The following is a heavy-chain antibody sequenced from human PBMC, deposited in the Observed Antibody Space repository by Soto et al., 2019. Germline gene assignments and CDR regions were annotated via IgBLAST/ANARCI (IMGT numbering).Heavy chain of an antibody. J-gene: IGHJ6*02. D-gene: IGHD6-6*01. CDR2: IGAFTGNT. CDR3: SKDRLKYRISSGLDV. CDR1: GYTFSSYG. Sequence: ASVKVSCKASGYTFSSYGITWVRQAPGQGLEWMGWIGAFTGNTNYAQNLQGRVTMTTDTSTTTASMELRSLNSDGTAGYYCSKDRLKYRISSGLDVWGQGTTVTVSS. V-gene: IGHV1-18*04.